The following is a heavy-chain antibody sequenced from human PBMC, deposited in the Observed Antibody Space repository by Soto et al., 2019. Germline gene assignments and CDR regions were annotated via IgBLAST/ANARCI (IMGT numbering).Heavy chain of an antibody. V-gene: IGHV3-23*01. D-gene: IGHD2-2*01. Sequence: EMQLLESGGGLVQPGGSLRLSCAASGFTFSNYAMTWVRQAPGKGLAWVSGISGSGGSTFYAGSVKGRFPISRDNSKNTLYLQMNSLRAEDTAVYYCALRYCSRTTCPPLNSYFYMDVWGKGTTVTVSS. CDR1: GFTFSNYA. J-gene: IGHJ6*03. CDR3: ALRYCSRTTCPPLNSYFYMDV. CDR2: ISGSGGST.